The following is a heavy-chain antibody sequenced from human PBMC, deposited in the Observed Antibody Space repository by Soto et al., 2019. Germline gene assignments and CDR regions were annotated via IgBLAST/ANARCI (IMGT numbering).Heavy chain of an antibody. J-gene: IGHJ4*02. Sequence: SETLSLTCSVYVGSFSGYYWSWIRQPPGKGLEWIGEINHSGSTNYNPSLKSRVTISVDTSKNQFSLKLSSVTAADTAVYYCAYWDYYDSSGYYNVSIYWCQGMLVTAS. CDR3: AYWDYYDSSGYYNVSIY. CDR2: INHSGST. V-gene: IGHV4-34*01. CDR1: VGSFSGYY. D-gene: IGHD3-22*01.